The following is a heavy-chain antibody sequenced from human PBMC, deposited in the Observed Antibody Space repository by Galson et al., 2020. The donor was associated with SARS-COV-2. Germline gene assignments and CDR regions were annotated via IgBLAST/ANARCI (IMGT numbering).Heavy chain of an antibody. V-gene: IGHV4-31*03. CDR1: GGSISSGGYY. Sequence: SQTLSLTRTVSGGSISSGGYYWSWIRPHPGKCREWIGYIYYSGSTYYNPSLKSRVTISVDTSKNQFSLKLSSVPAAEAAVYYGARVHRLLRFGELQSDWFDPWGQGTLVTVSS. CDR2: IYYSGST. CDR3: ARVHRLLRFGELQSDWFDP. D-gene: IGHD3-10*01. J-gene: IGHJ5*02.